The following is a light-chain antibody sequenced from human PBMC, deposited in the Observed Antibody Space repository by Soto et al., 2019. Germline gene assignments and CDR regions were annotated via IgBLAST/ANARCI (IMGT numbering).Light chain of an antibody. CDR3: SSYTSSGSFWV. V-gene: IGLV2-14*01. CDR2: EVS. Sequence: QSALTQPASVSGSPGQSITISCTGTSSDVGGYKYVSWYQHHPGKAPKLMIYEVSYRPSGVSDRFSGSKSGNAASLTISGLHAEDEADYFCSSYTSSGSFWVFGEGTKLTVL. CDR1: SSDVGGYKY. J-gene: IGLJ3*02.